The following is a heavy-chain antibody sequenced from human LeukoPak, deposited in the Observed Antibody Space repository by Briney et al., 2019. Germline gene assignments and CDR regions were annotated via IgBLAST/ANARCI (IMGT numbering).Heavy chain of an antibody. Sequence: HSGGPLRLSCAASGFTFSSYEMNWVRQAPGKGLEWVSYISSSGSTIYYADSVKGRFTISRDNAKNSLYLQMNSLRAEDTAVYYCARDSDTAYYWGQGTLVTVSS. CDR3: ARDSDTAYY. D-gene: IGHD5-18*01. CDR1: GFTFSSYE. V-gene: IGHV3-48*03. CDR2: ISSSGSTI. J-gene: IGHJ4*02.